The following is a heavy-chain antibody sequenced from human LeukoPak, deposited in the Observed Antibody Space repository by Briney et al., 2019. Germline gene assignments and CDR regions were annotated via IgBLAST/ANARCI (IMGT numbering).Heavy chain of an antibody. D-gene: IGHD1-1*01. V-gene: IGHV1-8*01. CDR2: MNPNSGNT. CDR3: ARAPLETSYYYYMDV. Sequence: GASVKVSCRASGYTFTSYDINWVRQATGQGLEWMGWMNPNSGNTGYAQKFQGRVTMTRNTSISTAYMELSSLRSEDTAVYYCARAPLETSYYYYMDVWGKGTTVTVSS. CDR1: GYTFTSYD. J-gene: IGHJ6*03.